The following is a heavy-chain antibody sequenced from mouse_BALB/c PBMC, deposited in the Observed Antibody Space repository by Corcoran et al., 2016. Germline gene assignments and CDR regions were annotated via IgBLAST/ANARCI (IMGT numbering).Heavy chain of an antibody. J-gene: IGHJ1*01. Sequence: QVQLHQSGAELMKPGASVKISCKATGFTFTHYWIEWIKQRPGHGLEWSGEIFPRSGSTNYNENFKGKATFTPDTSSNTAYMQLSSLTSEDSAVYYCARNWDWFFGVWGAGTTVTVSS. CDR2: IFPRSGST. V-gene: IGHV1-9*01. CDR3: ARNWDWFFGV. D-gene: IGHD4-1*01. CDR1: GFTFTHYW.